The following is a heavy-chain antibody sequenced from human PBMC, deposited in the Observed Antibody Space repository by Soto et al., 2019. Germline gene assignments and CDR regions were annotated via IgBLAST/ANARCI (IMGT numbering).Heavy chain of an antibody. CDR1: GYTFTSYY. V-gene: IGHV1-46*01. CDR2: INPSGGST. CDR3: ARPSSSTTVNTGYYHYGMAV. J-gene: IGHJ6*01. Sequence: ASVKVSCKASGYTFTSYYMHWVRQAPGQGLEWMGIINPSGGSTSYAQKFQGRVTMTRDTSTSTVYMELSSLRSEDTAVYYCARPSSSTTVNTGYYHYGMAVWGRGTTVTV. D-gene: IGHD4-17*01.